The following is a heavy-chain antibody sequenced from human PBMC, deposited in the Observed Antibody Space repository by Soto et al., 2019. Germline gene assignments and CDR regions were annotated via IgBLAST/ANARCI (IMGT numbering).Heavy chain of an antibody. Sequence: SETLSLTCTVSGGSISSYYWSWIRQPPGKGLEWIGYIYYSGSTNYNPSLKSRVTISVDTSKHQFSLKLSSVTAADTAVYYCARVRGAATRRYWFDPWGQGTLVTVSS. J-gene: IGHJ5*02. CDR3: ARVRGAATRRYWFDP. D-gene: IGHD2-15*01. CDR2: IYYSGST. CDR1: GGSISSYY. V-gene: IGHV4-59*01.